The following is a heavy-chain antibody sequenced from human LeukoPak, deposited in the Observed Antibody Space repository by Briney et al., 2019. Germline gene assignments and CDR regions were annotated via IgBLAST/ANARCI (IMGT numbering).Heavy chain of an antibody. CDR1: GYSFSGDW. V-gene: IGHV5-51*01. CDR3: ARHDTSSWYAY. J-gene: IGHJ4*02. Sequence: GESLKISCKGSGYSFSGDWIGWVRQMPGKGLEWMGIIYPGDSDTRYSPSFQGQVTISADKSISTAYLQWSSLKASDTAIYYCARHDTSSWYAYWGQGTLVTVSS. CDR2: IYPGDSDT. D-gene: IGHD6-13*01.